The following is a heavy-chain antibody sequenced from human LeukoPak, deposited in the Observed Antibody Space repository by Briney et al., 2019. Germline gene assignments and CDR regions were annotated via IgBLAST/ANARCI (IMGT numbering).Heavy chain of an antibody. CDR2: ISSSSSTI. CDR1: GFTFSDYY. Sequence: NPGGSLRLSCAASGFTFSDYYMSWIRQAPGKGLEWVSYISSSSSTIYYADSVKGRFTISRDNAKNSLYLQMNSLRAEDTAVYYCARDFYGYAENAFDIWGQGTMVTVSS. V-gene: IGHV3-11*04. CDR3: ARDFYGYAENAFDI. D-gene: IGHD3-16*01. J-gene: IGHJ3*02.